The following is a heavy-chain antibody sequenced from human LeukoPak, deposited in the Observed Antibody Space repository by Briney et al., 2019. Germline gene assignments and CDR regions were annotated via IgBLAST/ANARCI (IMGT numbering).Heavy chain of an antibody. Sequence: GASVKVSCKASGYTFTSYGISWVRQAPGQGLEWMGWISAYNGNTNYAQKLQGRVTITTDTSTSTAYMELRSLRSDDTAVYYCARDSLDIVATILDYWGQGTLVTVSS. V-gene: IGHV1-18*01. CDR1: GYTFTSYG. CDR3: ARDSLDIVATILDY. CDR2: ISAYNGNT. J-gene: IGHJ4*02. D-gene: IGHD5-12*01.